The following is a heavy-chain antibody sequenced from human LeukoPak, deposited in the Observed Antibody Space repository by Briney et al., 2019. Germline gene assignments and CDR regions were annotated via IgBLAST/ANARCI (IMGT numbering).Heavy chain of an antibody. J-gene: IGHJ4*02. D-gene: IGHD3-3*01. CDR2: INPNSGGT. V-gene: IGHV1-2*02. CDR1: GYTFTSYG. CDR3: ARPYDFWSGFLDY. Sequence: ASVNVSCKASGYTFTSYGISWVRQAPGQGLEWMGWINPNSGGTNYAQKFQGRVTMTRDTSISTAYMELSRLRSDDTAVYYCARPYDFWSGFLDYWGQGTLVTVSS.